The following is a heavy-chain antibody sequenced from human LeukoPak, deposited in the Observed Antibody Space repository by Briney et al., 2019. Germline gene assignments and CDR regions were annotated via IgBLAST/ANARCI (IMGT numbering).Heavy chain of an antibody. CDR3: ARVVVVVAATLGWFDP. D-gene: IGHD2-15*01. CDR1: GGSFSGYY. CDR2: INHSGST. Sequence: SETLSLTCAVYGGSFSGYYWSWLRQPPGKGLEWIGEINHSGSTNYNPSLKSRVTISVDTSKNQFSLKLSSVTAADTAVYYCARVVVVVAATLGWFDPWGQGTLVTVSS. J-gene: IGHJ5*02. V-gene: IGHV4-34*01.